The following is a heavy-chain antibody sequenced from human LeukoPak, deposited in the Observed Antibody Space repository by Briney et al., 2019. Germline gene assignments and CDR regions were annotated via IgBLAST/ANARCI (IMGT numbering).Heavy chain of an antibody. V-gene: IGHV5-51*01. J-gene: IGHJ4*02. D-gene: IGHD3-22*01. CDR2: IYPGDSDT. Sequence: GESLKISCKGSGYSFTSYWIGWVRQMPGKGLEWMGIIYPGDSDTTYSPSFQGQVTISADKSFSTAFLQWSSLKASDTAMYYCVRVYSYYYDSGDYYPHFDYWGQGTLVTVSS. CDR3: VRVYSYYYDSGDYYPHFDY. CDR1: GYSFTSYW.